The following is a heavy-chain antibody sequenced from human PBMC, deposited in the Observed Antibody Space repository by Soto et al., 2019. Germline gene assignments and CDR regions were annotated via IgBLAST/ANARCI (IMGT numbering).Heavy chain of an antibody. CDR1: GFTFRNYA. Sequence: GGSLRLCCAASGFTFRNYAMTWVRQAPGKGLEWVSGISGSGGRTYYADSVKGRFTISRVNSKDTLYLQMNSLRAEDTAVYYCAKNPAPTRCLDYWGQGTLVTVSS. V-gene: IGHV3-23*01. D-gene: IGHD4-17*01. J-gene: IGHJ4*02. CDR3: AKNPAPTRCLDY. CDR2: ISGSGGRT.